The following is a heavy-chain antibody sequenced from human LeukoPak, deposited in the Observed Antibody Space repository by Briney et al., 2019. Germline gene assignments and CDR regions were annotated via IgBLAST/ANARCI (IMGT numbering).Heavy chain of an antibody. Sequence: SETLSLTCTVSGGSISSYFWSWIRQPPGKGLEWIGYIYYTGSTNYNPSLKSRVTTSVDTPKNQFSLKLSSVTAADTAVYYCARRDPYSAFDSWGQGTLVTVSS. V-gene: IGHV4-59*08. CDR1: GGSISSYF. CDR3: ARRDPYSAFDS. D-gene: IGHD4-11*01. J-gene: IGHJ4*02. CDR2: IYYTGST.